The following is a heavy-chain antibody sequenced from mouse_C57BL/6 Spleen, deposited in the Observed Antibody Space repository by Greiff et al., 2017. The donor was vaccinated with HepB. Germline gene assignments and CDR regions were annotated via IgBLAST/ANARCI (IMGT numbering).Heavy chain of an antibody. Sequence: QVQLQQPGAELVKPGASVKLSCKASGYTFTSYWMHWVKQRPGQGLEWIGMIHPNSGSTNYNEKFKSKATLTVDKSSSTAYMQLSSLTSEDSAVYDCARRGDYDGAWFAYWGQGTLVTVSA. D-gene: IGHD2-4*01. CDR1: GYTFTSYW. J-gene: IGHJ3*01. CDR2: IHPNSGST. CDR3: ARRGDYDGAWFAY. V-gene: IGHV1-64*01.